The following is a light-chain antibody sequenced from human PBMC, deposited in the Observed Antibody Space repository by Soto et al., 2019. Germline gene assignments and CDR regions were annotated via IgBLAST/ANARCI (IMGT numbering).Light chain of an antibody. CDR1: QSVNIY. Sequence: EIVMTQSPATLSVSPGEKATLSCRASQSVNIYLAWYQQKPGQAPRLLIFGASYRATGIPARFSGSGSGTEFNLTISSLQSEDFAVYFCQQYDDWLPLTFGGGTKVDI. J-gene: IGKJ4*01. CDR2: GAS. V-gene: IGKV3D-15*01. CDR3: QQYDDWLPLT.